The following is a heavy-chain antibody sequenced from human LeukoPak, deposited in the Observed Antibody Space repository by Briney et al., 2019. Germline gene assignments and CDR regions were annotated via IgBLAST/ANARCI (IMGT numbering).Heavy chain of an antibody. CDR2: MNPNSGNT. J-gene: IGHJ4*02. CDR3: ARVRATYYDFWSGYYPGFSSAHFDY. CDR1: GYTFTSYD. D-gene: IGHD3-3*01. Sequence: ASVKVSCKASGYTFTSYDINWVRQATGQGLEWMGWMNPNSGNTGYAQKFQGRVTMTRNTSISTAYMELSSLRSEDTAVYYCARVRATYYDFWSGYYPGFSSAHFDYWGQGTLVTVSS. V-gene: IGHV1-8*01.